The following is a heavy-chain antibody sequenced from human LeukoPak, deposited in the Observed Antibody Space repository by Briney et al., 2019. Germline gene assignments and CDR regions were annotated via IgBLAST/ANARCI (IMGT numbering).Heavy chain of an antibody. J-gene: IGHJ2*01. CDR1: GGSIGNGGYF. CDR3: AREAGTGVLRYFDL. V-gene: IGHV4-31*03. Sequence: SETLSLTCTVSGGSIGNGGYFWTWLRQYPGKGLEWIGYIYDSVTTYYNPSLKSRVAISLDRSKNQFSLNLTSVTAADRAVYYCAREAGTGVLRYFDLWGRGTLLTVSS. D-gene: IGHD1-1*01. CDR2: IYDSVTT.